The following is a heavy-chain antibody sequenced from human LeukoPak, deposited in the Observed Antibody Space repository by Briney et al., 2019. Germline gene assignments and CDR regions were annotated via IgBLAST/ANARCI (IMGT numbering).Heavy chain of an antibody. Sequence: SETLSLTCAVYGGSFSGYYWSWIRQPPGKGLEWIGEINHSGSTNYNPSLKSRVTISVDTSKNQFSLKLNSVTAADTAVYFCVRLGRCSGGHCLDDYWGQGTLVTVSS. D-gene: IGHD2-15*01. V-gene: IGHV4-34*01. CDR3: VRLGRCSGGHCLDDY. CDR1: GGSFSGYY. CDR2: INHSGST. J-gene: IGHJ4*02.